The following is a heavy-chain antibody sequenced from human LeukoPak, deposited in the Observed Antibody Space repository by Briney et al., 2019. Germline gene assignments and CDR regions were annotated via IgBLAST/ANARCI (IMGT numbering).Heavy chain of an antibody. Sequence: SETLSLTCTVSGGSISKYYCTWIRQPPGKGLEWIGYGYYSGSTNYNPSLKSQVTISVDTSKNQFSLKLTSVTAADTAVYYCAIGFGVPAVEGWGQGTLVTVSS. V-gene: IGHV4-59*01. CDR3: AIGFGVPAVEG. CDR2: GYYSGST. CDR1: GGSISKYY. D-gene: IGHD2-2*01. J-gene: IGHJ4*02.